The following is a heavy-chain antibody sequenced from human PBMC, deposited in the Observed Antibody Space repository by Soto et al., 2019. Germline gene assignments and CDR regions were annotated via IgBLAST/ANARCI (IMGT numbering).Heavy chain of an antibody. Sequence: PGGSLRLSCAASGFTFSSYAMSWVRQAPGKGLEWVSAISGSGGSTYYADSVKGRFTISRDNSKNTLYLQMNSLRAEDTAVYYHAISTTVVTPTNYWGQGTLVTVSS. CDR3: AISTTVVTPTNY. V-gene: IGHV3-23*01. CDR1: GFTFSSYA. CDR2: ISGSGGST. J-gene: IGHJ4*02. D-gene: IGHD4-17*01.